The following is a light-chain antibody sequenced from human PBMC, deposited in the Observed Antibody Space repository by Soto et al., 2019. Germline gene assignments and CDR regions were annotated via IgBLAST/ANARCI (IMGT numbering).Light chain of an antibody. J-gene: IGLJ1*01. CDR1: SSDIGDYDY. CDR2: EVS. V-gene: IGLV2-14*01. Sequence: PALTYPASMSGSPGQSITISCTGSSSDIGDYDYVSWYQQHRGKAPNVLISEVSNRPSGVSNRFSGSKSGNTASLTISGLQAEDEADSYCNSYATGNTRVFGTGTKGTVL. CDR3: NSYATGNTRV.